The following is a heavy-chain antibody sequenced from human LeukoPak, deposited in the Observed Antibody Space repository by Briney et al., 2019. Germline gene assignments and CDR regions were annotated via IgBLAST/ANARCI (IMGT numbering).Heavy chain of an antibody. CDR3: ASPSSWWYFDY. CDR2: IYHSGST. CDR1: GGSFSGYY. D-gene: IGHD6-13*01. V-gene: IGHV4-34*01. Sequence: KPSETLSLTCAVYGGSFSGYYWSWIRQPPGKGLEWIGEIYHSGSTNYNPSLKNRVTISVDTSKNQFSLKLSSVTAADTAVYYCASPSSWWYFDYWGQGTLVTVSS. J-gene: IGHJ4*02.